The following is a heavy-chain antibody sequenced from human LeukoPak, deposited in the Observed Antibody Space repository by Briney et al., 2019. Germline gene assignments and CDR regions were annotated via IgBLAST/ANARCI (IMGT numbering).Heavy chain of an antibody. J-gene: IGHJ4*02. CDR1: GFTVSSNY. D-gene: IGHD3-3*01. Sequence: GGSLRLSCAASGFTVSSNYMSWVRQAPGKGLEWVSVIYSGGSTYYADSVKGRFTISRDNSKNTLYLQMNSLRAEDTAVYYCARDPPYYDFWSGYYPDWGQGTLVTVSS. CDR2: IYSGGST. CDR3: ARDPPYYDFWSGYYPD. V-gene: IGHV3-66*01.